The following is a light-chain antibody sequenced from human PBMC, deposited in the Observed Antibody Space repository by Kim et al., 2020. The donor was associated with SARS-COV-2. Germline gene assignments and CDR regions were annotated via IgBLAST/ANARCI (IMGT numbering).Light chain of an antibody. V-gene: IGLV3-21*01. CDR3: QVWDSSIDHYV. Sequence: APGKPATITCGGNNIGTYSVHWYQQKPGQAPVLVIYYDRDRPSGIPERFSGSHSGNTATLTISRVDAGDEADYYCQVWDSSIDHYVFGSGTKVTVL. J-gene: IGLJ1*01. CDR1: NIGTYS. CDR2: YDR.